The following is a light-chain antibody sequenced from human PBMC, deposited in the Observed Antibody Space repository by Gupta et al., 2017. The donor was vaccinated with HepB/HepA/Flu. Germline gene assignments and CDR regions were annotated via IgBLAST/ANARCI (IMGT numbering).Light chain of an antibody. CDR1: TSDIGGYNY. Sequence: QSALTQPASVSGSPGQSITISCTGTTSDIGGYNYISWYQQHPGKAPKLIIYDVSNRPSGVSNRFSGSKSGNTASLTISGLQPEDEADYYCNSYTGVNARGRWVFGGGTKLTVL. V-gene: IGLV2-14*03. CDR3: NSYTGVNARGRWV. CDR2: DVS. J-gene: IGLJ3*02.